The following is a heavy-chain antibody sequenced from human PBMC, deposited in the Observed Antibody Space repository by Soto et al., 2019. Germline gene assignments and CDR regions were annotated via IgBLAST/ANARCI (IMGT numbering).Heavy chain of an antibody. V-gene: IGHV3-49*04. D-gene: IGHD3-16*02. CDR2: IRGKAYSGTT. J-gene: IGHJ5*02. Sequence: WSRRLGCATCGFSVGGYVMSGVCKAPGKGLEWVGFIRGKAYSGTTEYAASVRGRFTISRDDAKSITYLQMNSLESEDTAVFFCAKGRPARELSPPSLHSWGKGPLVT. CDR1: GFSVGGYV. CDR3: AKGRPARELSPPSLHS.